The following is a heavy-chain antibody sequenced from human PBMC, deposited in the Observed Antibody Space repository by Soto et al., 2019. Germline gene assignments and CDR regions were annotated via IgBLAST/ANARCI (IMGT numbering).Heavy chain of an antibody. CDR1: GGSISSSSYY. V-gene: IGHV4-39*01. D-gene: IGHD7-27*01. Sequence: PSETLSLTCTVSGGSISSSSYYWGWIRQPPGKGLEWIGSIYYSGSTYYNPSLKSRVTISVDTSKNQFSLKLSSVTAADTAVYYCARREYYLYEPGDYAYYYGFDVWGQGTTVTVSS. CDR2: IYYSGST. J-gene: IGHJ6*02. CDR3: ARREYYLYEPGDYAYYYGFDV.